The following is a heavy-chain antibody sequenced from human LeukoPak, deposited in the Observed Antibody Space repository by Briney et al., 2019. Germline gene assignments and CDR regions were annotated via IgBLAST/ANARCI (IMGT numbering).Heavy chain of an antibody. CDR3: ARGQQLVWFDP. Sequence: SETLSLTCTVSGGSISSYYWSWIRQPPEKGLEWIGYIYYSGSTNYNPSLKSRVTISVDTSKNQFSLKLSSVTAADTAVYYCARGQQLVWFDPWGQGTLVTVSS. V-gene: IGHV4-59*01. J-gene: IGHJ5*02. CDR1: GGSISSYY. CDR2: IYYSGST. D-gene: IGHD6-13*01.